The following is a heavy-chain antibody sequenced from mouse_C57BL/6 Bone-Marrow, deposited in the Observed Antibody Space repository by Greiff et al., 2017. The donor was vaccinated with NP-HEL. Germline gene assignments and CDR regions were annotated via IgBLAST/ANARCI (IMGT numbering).Heavy chain of an antibody. CDR2: IDPSDSYT. Sequence: QVQLQQPGAELVKPGASVKLSCKASGYTFTSYWMQWVKQRPGQGLEWIGEIDPSDSYTNYNQKFKGKATLTVDTSSSTAYMQLSSLTSEDSAVYYCARRDSSGFYWYVDVWGRGTTITVSS. D-gene: IGHD3-3*01. CDR3: ARRDSSGFYWYVDV. J-gene: IGHJ1*03. V-gene: IGHV1-50*01. CDR1: GYTFTSYW.